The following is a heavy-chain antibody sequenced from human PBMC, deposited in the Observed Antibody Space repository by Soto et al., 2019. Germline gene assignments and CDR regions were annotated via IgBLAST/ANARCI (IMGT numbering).Heavy chain of an antibody. D-gene: IGHD1-7*01. J-gene: IGHJ6*02. CDR1: GYTFTGYY. Sequence: ASVKVSCKASGYTFTGYYMHWVRQAPGQGLEWMGWINPNSGGTNYAQKFQGWVTMTRDTSISTAYMELSRLRSDDTAVYYCASVNYAYYYGMDVWGQGTTVTVSS. CDR3: ASVNYAYYYGMDV. V-gene: IGHV1-2*04. CDR2: INPNSGGT.